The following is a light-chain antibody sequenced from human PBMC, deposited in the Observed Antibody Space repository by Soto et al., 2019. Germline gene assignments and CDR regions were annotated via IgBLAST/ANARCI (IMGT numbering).Light chain of an antibody. J-gene: IGKJ1*01. CDR2: GAS. V-gene: IGKV3-20*01. Sequence: EIGLTQSPGTLSLSPGERATLSCRASQSVSSSFLAWYQQKPGQAPRLLIYGASARATGIPDRFSGSGSGTDFSLTSSRLEPEDFAVYYCQQYDSSPWTFGQGTKVEIK. CDR3: QQYDSSPWT. CDR1: QSVSSSF.